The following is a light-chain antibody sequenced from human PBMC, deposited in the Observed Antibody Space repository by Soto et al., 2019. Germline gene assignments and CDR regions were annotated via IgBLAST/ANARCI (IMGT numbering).Light chain of an antibody. V-gene: IGKV1-39*01. CDR1: QGISNY. J-gene: IGKJ1*01. Sequence: DIQLTQSPSSLSASVGDRVTITCRASQGISNYLNWYQQKPGKAPKLLISSASSLQSAVPLRFSGSGSGTDFTLTITSLQPEDFATYYCQQSYSTPWTFGQGTKVDIK. CDR3: QQSYSTPWT. CDR2: SAS.